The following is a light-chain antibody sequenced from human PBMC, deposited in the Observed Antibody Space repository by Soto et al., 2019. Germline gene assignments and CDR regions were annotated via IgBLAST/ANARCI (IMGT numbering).Light chain of an antibody. J-gene: IGLJ1*01. Sequence: QSVLTQPASVSGSARQSITISCTGTSSDVGSYNLVSWYQQHPGKAPKLMIYEVSKRPSGVSNRFSGSKSGNTASLTISGLQAEDEADYYCCSYAGSSTYVFGTGTKVTVL. CDR1: SSDVGSYNL. CDR2: EVS. V-gene: IGLV2-23*02. CDR3: CSYAGSSTYV.